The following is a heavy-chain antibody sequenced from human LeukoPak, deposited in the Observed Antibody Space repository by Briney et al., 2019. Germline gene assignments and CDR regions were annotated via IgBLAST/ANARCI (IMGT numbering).Heavy chain of an antibody. V-gene: IGHV4-59*01. CDR2: IYYSGST. J-gene: IGHJ4*02. Sequence: SETLSLTCTVSGGSMTSYYWSWIRQPPGKGLEWIGYIYYSGSTNYNPSLKSRVTISVDTSKNQFSLKLSSVTAADTAVYYCARGGGYDLLFDYWGQGTLVTVSS. CDR1: GGSMTSYY. D-gene: IGHD5-12*01. CDR3: ARGGGYDLLFDY.